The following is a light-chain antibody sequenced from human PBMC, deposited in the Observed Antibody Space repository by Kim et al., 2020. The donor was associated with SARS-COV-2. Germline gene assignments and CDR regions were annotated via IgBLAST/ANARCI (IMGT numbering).Light chain of an antibody. Sequence: GQSITFSCKGTSTDVGDYNYVSWYLQHPGTAPKLIIYDVVRRPSGISSRFSASKSGNTASLTISGLQPEDEADYYCSSYTSSSTVVFGGGTKLTVL. V-gene: IGLV2-14*03. CDR2: DVV. CDR1: STDVGDYNY. CDR3: SSYTSSSTVV. J-gene: IGLJ3*02.